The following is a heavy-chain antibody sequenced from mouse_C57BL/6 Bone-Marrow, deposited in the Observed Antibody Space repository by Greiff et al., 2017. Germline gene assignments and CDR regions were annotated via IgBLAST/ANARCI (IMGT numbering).Heavy chain of an antibody. D-gene: IGHD2-4*01. CDR3: AREGPLRLPFAY. V-gene: IGHV1-61*01. CDR2: IYPSDSET. Sequence: QVQLQQPGAELVRPGSSVKLSCKASGYTFTSYWMDWVKQRPGQGLEWIGNIYPSDSETHYNQKFKDKATLTVDKSSSTAYMQLSSLTSEDSAVYYCAREGPLRLPFAYWGQGTLVTVSA. J-gene: IGHJ3*01. CDR1: GYTFTSYW.